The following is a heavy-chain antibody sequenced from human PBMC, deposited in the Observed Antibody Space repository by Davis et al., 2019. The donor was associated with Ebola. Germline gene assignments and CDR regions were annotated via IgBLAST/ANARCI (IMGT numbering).Heavy chain of an antibody. CDR1: GYTFTSYG. CDR3: ARDGIVVVPADYYGMDV. Sequence: ASVKVSCKASGYTFTSYGISWVRQAPGQGLEWMGWISAYNGNTNYAQKLQGRVTMTTDTSTSTAYMELRSLRSDDTAVYYCARDGIVVVPADYYGMDVWGQGTTVTVSS. CDR2: ISAYNGNT. D-gene: IGHD2-2*01. V-gene: IGHV1-18*01. J-gene: IGHJ6*02.